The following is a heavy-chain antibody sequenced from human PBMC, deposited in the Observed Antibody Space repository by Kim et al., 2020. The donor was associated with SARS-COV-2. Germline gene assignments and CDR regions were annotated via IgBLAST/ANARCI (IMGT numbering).Heavy chain of an antibody. J-gene: IGHJ5*02. CDR1: GGTFSSYA. V-gene: IGHV1-69*13. Sequence: SVKVSCKASGGTFSSYAISWVRQAPGQGLEWMGGIIPIFGTANYAQKFQGRVTITADESTSTAYMELSSLRSEDTAVYYCARAGIAAAGSSGWFDPWGQGTLVTVSS. CDR3: ARAGIAAAGSSGWFDP. CDR2: IIPIFGTA. D-gene: IGHD6-13*01.